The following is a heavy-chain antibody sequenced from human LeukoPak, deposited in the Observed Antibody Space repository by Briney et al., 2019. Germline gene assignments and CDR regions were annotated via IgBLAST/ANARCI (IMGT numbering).Heavy chain of an antibody. CDR1: GYTFTSYG. CDR3: ARAHLMGIAAAGTFDY. J-gene: IGHJ4*02. CDR2: INPNSGGT. D-gene: IGHD6-13*01. V-gene: IGHV1-2*02. Sequence: GASVKVSCKASGYTFTSYGISWVRQAPGQGLEWMGWINPNSGGTNYAQKFQGRVTMTRDTSISTAYMELSRLRSDDTAVYYCARAHLMGIAAAGTFDYWGQGTLVTVSS.